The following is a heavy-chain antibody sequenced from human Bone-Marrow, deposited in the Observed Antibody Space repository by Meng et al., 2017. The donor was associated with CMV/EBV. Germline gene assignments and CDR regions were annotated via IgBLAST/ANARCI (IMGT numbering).Heavy chain of an antibody. D-gene: IGHD3-16*01. J-gene: IGHJ5*02. V-gene: IGHV4-59*01. CDR1: GGSISSYY. CDR3: ARVLGELPWGLNWFDP. Sequence: SETLAPTGPVPGGSISSYYWSWIRQPPGKGLEWIGYIYYSGSTNYNPSLKSRVTISVDTSKNQFSLKLSSVTAADTAVYYCARVLGELPWGLNWFDPWGQGTLVTVSS. CDR2: IYYSGST.